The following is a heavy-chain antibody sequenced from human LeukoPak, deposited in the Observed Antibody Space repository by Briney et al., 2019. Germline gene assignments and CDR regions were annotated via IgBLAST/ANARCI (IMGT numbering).Heavy chain of an antibody. J-gene: IGHJ4*02. Sequence: PGGSLRLSCAASGFTFDDYAMHWVRQAPGKGLEWVSGISWNSGSIGYADSVKGRFTISRDNAKNSLYLQINSLRAEDTALYYCAKDMGNYYDSSGYAFDYWGQGTLVTVSS. CDR2: ISWNSGSI. CDR3: AKDMGNYYDSSGYAFDY. CDR1: GFTFDDYA. V-gene: IGHV3-9*01. D-gene: IGHD3-22*01.